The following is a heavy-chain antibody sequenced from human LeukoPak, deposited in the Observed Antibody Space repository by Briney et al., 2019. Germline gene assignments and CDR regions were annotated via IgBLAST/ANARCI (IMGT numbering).Heavy chain of an antibody. CDR1: GDNFIKYS. D-gene: IGHD5-24*01. CDR3: ANYREGYNLGPFDS. CDR2: INPGNGNT. Sequence: GASVKVACKASGDNFIKYSMHWVRQAPGRSLEWMGWINPGNGNTKYSQKFQGKIHLTTNTSASTAYMELSSLRSEDTAVYYCANYREGYNLGPFDSWGQGTLVTVSS. V-gene: IGHV1-3*01. J-gene: IGHJ5*01.